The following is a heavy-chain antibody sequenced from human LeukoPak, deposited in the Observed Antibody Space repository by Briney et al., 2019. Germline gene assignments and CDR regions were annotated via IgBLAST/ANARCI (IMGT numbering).Heavy chain of an antibody. CDR3: ARGGPDDILTGYSSPFDY. D-gene: IGHD3-9*01. Sequence: SETLSLTCTVSGGSISSGGYSWSWIRQPPGKGLEWIGYIYHSGSTYYNPSLKSRVTISVDRSKNQFSLKLSSVTAADTAVYYCARGGPDDILTGYSSPFDYWGQGTLVTVSS. V-gene: IGHV4-30-2*01. J-gene: IGHJ4*02. CDR2: IYHSGST. CDR1: GGSISSGGYS.